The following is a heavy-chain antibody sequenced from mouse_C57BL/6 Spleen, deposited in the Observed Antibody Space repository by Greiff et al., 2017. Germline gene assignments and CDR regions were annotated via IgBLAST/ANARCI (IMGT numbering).Heavy chain of an antibody. CDR2: IDPSDSYT. CDR1: GYTFTSYW. J-gene: IGHJ2*01. Sequence: QVQLQQPGAELVKPGASVKLSCKASGYTFTSYWMQWVKQRPGQGLEWIGEIDPSDSYTNYNQKFKGKATLTVDTSSSTAYMQLSSLTSEDSAVYYCARWDWDDFDYWGQGTTLTVSS. D-gene: IGHD4-1*01. CDR3: ARWDWDDFDY. V-gene: IGHV1-50*01.